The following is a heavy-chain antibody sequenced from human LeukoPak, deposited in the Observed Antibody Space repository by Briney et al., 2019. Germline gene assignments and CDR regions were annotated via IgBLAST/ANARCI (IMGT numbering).Heavy chain of an antibody. D-gene: IGHD3-9*01. CDR2: IYYSGST. CDR1: GGSISSYY. J-gene: IGHJ4*02. V-gene: IGHV4-59*01. CDR3: AKDHRYYDILTGYLIN. Sequence: SETLSPTCTVSGGSISSYYWSWIRQPPGKGLEWIGYIYYSGSTNYNPSLKSRVTISVDTSKNQFSLKLSSVTAADTAVYYCAKDHRYYDILTGYLINWGQGTLVTVSS.